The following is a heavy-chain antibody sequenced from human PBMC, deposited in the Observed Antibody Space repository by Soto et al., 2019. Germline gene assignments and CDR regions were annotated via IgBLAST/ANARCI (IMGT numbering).Heavy chain of an antibody. CDR1: GYSFTSYW. Sequence: GESLKISCKGSGYSFTSYWIGWVRQMPGKGLEWMGIIYPGDSDTRYSPSFQGQVTISADKSISTAYLQWSSLKASDTAMYYCASGRYCSSTSCYRDYYYYGMDVWGQRTTVTVS. CDR2: IYPGDSDT. J-gene: IGHJ6*02. D-gene: IGHD2-2*01. V-gene: IGHV5-51*01. CDR3: ASGRYCSSTSCYRDYYYYGMDV.